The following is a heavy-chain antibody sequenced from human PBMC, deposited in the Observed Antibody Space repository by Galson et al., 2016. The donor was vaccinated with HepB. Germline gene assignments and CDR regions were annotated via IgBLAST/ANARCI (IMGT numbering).Heavy chain of an antibody. V-gene: IGHV3-30-3*01. CDR1: GFTFINYA. D-gene: IGHD6-19*01. CDR3: ARDRRAWSMPVAATDAFDI. J-gene: IGHJ3*02. Sequence: SLRLSCAASGFTFINYAIHWVRQAPGKGLEWVAVISYDGSNKYYADSLKGRFTISRDNSKNTLYLQMNSLRAEDTAVYYCARDRRAWSMPVAATDAFDIWGQGTMVTVSS. CDR2: ISYDGSNK.